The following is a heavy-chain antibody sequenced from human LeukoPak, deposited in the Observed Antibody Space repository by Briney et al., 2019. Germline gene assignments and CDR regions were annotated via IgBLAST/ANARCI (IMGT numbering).Heavy chain of an antibody. CDR2: IYPDDSDT. V-gene: IGHV5-51*01. CDR1: GYSFTTYW. J-gene: IGHJ6*03. Sequence: GGSLKISCKGSGYSFTTYWIAWGRQLPGKGLEWRGIIYPDDSDTRYSPSFQGQVTLSADKSISPAYLQWSTLTASDTAIYYCARHSYDSSDFHYMDVWGKGTTVTISS. CDR3: ARHSYDSSDFHYMDV. D-gene: IGHD3-22*01.